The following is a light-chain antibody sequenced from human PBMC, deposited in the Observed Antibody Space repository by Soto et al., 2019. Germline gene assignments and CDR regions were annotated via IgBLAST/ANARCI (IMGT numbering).Light chain of an antibody. CDR3: QQYYRTPIT. CDR2: WAS. J-gene: IGKJ4*01. Sequence: DIVMTQSPDSLTVSLGERATINYRSSQSVLYSSNNKNYLAWYQHKPGQPPKLLIYWASTRDSGVPDRFSGSGSGTDFTLTISSLQAEDVAVYSCQQYYRTPITFGGGTKVDIK. CDR1: QSVLYSSNNKNY. V-gene: IGKV4-1*01.